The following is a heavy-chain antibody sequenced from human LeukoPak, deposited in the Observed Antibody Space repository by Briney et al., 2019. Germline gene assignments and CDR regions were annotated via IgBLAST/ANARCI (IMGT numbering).Heavy chain of an antibody. D-gene: IGHD2-2*01. CDR1: GGSFSGYY. CDR3: ARGRYCSSTSCRRYYYYMDV. CDR2: INHSGST. Sequence: SETLSLTCAVYGGSFSGYYWSWIRQPPGKGLEWIGEINHSGSTNYNPSLKSRVTISVDTSKNQFSLKLSSVTAADTAVYYCARGRYCSSTSCRRYYYYMDVWGRGTTVTVSS. V-gene: IGHV4-34*01. J-gene: IGHJ6*03.